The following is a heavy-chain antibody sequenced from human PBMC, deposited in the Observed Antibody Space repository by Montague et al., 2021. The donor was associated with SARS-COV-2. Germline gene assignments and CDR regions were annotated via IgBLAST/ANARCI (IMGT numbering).Heavy chain of an antibody. Sequence: QSGAEVKKPGESLRISCKGSGYSFTSYWISWVRQMPGKGLEWMGRIDPSDSYTNYSPSFQGHVTISADKSISTAYLQCSSLKASDTAMYYCARHGGDILTGYYKFWWFDPWGQGTLVTVSS. CDR1: GYSFTSYW. V-gene: IGHV5-10-1*01. D-gene: IGHD3-9*01. CDR2: IDPSDSYT. CDR3: ARHGGDILTGYYKFWWFDP. J-gene: IGHJ5*02.